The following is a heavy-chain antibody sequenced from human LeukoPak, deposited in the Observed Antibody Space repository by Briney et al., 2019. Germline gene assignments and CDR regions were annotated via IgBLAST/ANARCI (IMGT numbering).Heavy chain of an antibody. Sequence: ASVKVSCKASGYTFTGYYMHWVRQAPGQGLEWIGWINPNSGGTNYAQKFQGRVTMTRDTSISTAYMELSRLRSDDTAVYYCARGGTYSSGWQDSLDYWGQGTLVTVSS. V-gene: IGHV1-2*02. CDR2: INPNSGGT. D-gene: IGHD6-25*01. J-gene: IGHJ4*02. CDR3: ARGGTYSSGWQDSLDY. CDR1: GYTFTGYY.